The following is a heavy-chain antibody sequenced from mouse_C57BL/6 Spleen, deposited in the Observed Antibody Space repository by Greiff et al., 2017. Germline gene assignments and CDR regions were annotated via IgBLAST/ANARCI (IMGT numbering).Heavy chain of an antibody. CDR1: GYTFTSYW. J-gene: IGHJ2*01. Sequence: VQLQQPGAELVKPGASVKLSCKASGYTFTSYWMQWVKQRPGQGLEWIGEIDPSDSYTNYNQKFKGKATLTVDTSSSTAYMQLSSLTSEDSAVYYCTTVVDDYWGQGTTLTVSS. D-gene: IGHD1-1*01. CDR3: TTVVDDY. CDR2: IDPSDSYT. V-gene: IGHV1-50*01.